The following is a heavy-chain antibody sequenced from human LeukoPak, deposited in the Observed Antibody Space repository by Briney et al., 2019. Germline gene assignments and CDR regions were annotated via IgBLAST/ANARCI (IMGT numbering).Heavy chain of an antibody. CDR2: IIPIFGTA. CDR1: GGTFSSYA. V-gene: IGHV1-69*05. Sequence: SVKVSCKASGGTFSSYAISWVRQAPGQGLEWMGGIIPIFGTANYAQKLQGRVTMTTDTSTSTAYMELRSLRSDDTAVYYCATAYCGGDCHYYFDYWGQGTLVTVSS. J-gene: IGHJ4*02. CDR3: ATAYCGGDCHYYFDY. D-gene: IGHD2-21*02.